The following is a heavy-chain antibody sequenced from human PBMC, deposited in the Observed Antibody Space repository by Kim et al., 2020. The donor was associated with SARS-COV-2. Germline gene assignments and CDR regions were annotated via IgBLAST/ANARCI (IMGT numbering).Heavy chain of an antibody. D-gene: IGHD2-2*01. V-gene: IGHV3-53*04. CDR2: IYSGGST. CDR3: ARGGEVVVPAANAFDI. J-gene: IGHJ3*02. CDR1: GFTVSSNY. Sequence: GGSLRLSCAASGFTVSSNYMSWVRQAPGKGLEWVSVIYSGGSTYYADSVKGRFTISRHNSKNTLYLQMNSLRAEDTAVYYCARGGEVVVPAANAFDIWGQGTMVTVSS.